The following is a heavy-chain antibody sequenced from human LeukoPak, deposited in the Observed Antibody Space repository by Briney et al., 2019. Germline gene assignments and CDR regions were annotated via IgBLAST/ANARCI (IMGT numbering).Heavy chain of an antibody. Sequence: PGRSLRLSCAASGFTFDDYAMHWVRQAPGKGLEWVSGISWNSGSIGYADSVKGRFTISRDNAKNSLHLQMNSLRAEDTALYYCAKDMSPYSSGWLNWFDPWGQGTLVTVSS. CDR3: AKDMSPYSSGWLNWFDP. CDR2: ISWNSGSI. V-gene: IGHV3-9*01. CDR1: GFTFDDYA. D-gene: IGHD6-19*01. J-gene: IGHJ5*02.